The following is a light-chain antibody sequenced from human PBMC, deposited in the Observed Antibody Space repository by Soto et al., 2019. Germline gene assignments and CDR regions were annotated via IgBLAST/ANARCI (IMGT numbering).Light chain of an antibody. CDR2: DAS. J-gene: IGKJ1*01. Sequence: DIQIPQSPSTLSASEGARVTVTGRASQSIHIWLAWYQQKPWKAPQLLISDASNLESGVPSRFSGSGSGTEFSLTINSLQPDDLATYYCQQYNSYSRPFGQGTKVEIK. V-gene: IGKV1-5*01. CDR1: QSIHIW. CDR3: QQYNSYSRP.